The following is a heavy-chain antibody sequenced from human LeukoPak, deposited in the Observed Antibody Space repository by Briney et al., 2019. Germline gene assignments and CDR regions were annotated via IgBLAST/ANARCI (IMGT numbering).Heavy chain of an antibody. CDR1: GGSFSGYY. J-gene: IGHJ4*02. Sequence: SXTXSLTCAVYGGSFSGYYWSWIRQPPGKGLEWIGEINHSGSTNYNPSLKSRVTISVDTSKNHFSLKLSSVTAADTAVYYCARPHSTFFDQDAAYYFDYWGQGTLVTVSS. CDR2: INHSGST. D-gene: IGHD3-9*01. V-gene: IGHV4-34*01. CDR3: ARPHSTFFDQDAAYYFDY.